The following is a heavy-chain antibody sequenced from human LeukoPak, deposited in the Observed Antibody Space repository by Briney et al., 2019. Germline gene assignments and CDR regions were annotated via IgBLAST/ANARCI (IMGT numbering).Heavy chain of an antibody. D-gene: IGHD2-2*01. Sequence: GGSLTLSRAASGFIFSNYWMHWVRQAPGKGLVWVSHINTDGSSKTYADYVKGRFTISRDNAKNTLYLQMNSLRAEDTAVYYCARVGYCSSTSCYAVDYWGQGTLVTVSS. J-gene: IGHJ4*02. V-gene: IGHV3-74*01. CDR2: INTDGSSK. CDR1: GFIFSNYW. CDR3: ARVGYCSSTSCYAVDY.